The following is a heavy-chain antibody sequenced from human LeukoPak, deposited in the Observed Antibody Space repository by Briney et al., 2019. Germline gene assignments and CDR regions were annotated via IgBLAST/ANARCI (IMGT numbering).Heavy chain of an antibody. CDR2: IRSKANSYAT. Sequence: GGSLKLSCAASGFTFSGSAMHWVRQASGKGLEWVGRIRSKANSYATAYAASVKGRFTISRDDSKNTAYLQMNSLKTEDTAVYYCTSSQYYDILTGPYAFDIWGQGTMVTVSS. CDR3: TSSQYYDILTGPYAFDI. D-gene: IGHD3-9*01. V-gene: IGHV3-73*01. CDR1: GFTFSGSA. J-gene: IGHJ3*02.